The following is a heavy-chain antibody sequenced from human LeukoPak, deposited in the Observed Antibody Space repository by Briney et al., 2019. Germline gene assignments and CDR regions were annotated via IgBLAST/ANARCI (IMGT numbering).Heavy chain of an antibody. CDR1: GESINNNY. CDR3: ARVGYGGYGALDY. Sequence: PSETLSLTCTVSGESINNNYWSWIRQPAGKGLEWIGRIFSSGSTPYNASLKSRVTMSVDTSKSQFSLKLNSVTAADSAVYYCARVGYGGYGALDYWGQGTLVTVSS. V-gene: IGHV4-4*07. CDR2: IFSSGST. D-gene: IGHD4-23*01. J-gene: IGHJ4*02.